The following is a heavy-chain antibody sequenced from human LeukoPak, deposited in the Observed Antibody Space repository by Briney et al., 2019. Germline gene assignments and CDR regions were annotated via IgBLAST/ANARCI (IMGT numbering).Heavy chain of an antibody. CDR2: INPSGGST. J-gene: IGHJ4*02. CDR1: GGTFTTYY. D-gene: IGHD2-21*02. Sequence: GASVKVSCKASGGTFTTYYMHWVRQAPGQGLEWMGIINPSGGSTSYAQKFQGRITVTRDTSTSTVYMELSSLRFEDTAVYYCVRPDCGSDCYSNYYFDYWGQGTLVTVSS. V-gene: IGHV1-46*01. CDR3: VRPDCGSDCYSNYYFDY.